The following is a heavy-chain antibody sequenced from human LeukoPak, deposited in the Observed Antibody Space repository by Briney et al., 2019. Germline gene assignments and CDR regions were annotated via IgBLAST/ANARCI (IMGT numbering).Heavy chain of an antibody. D-gene: IGHD6-19*01. CDR3: ARAPDSSGWFDP. J-gene: IGHJ5*02. CDR2: IYYSGST. CDR1: GGSISSGGYS. V-gene: IGHV4-30-4*07. Sequence: TLSLTCAVSGGSISSGGYSWSWIRQPPGKGLEWIGYIYYSGSTYYNPSLKSRVTISVDTSKNQFSLKLSSVIAADTAVYYCARAPDSSGWFDPWGQGTLVTVSS.